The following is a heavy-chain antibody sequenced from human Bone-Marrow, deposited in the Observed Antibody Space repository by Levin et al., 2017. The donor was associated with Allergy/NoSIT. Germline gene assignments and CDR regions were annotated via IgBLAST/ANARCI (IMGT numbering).Heavy chain of an antibody. CDR3: GTDVGIAVADRNY. CDR2: IEKDGNEM. J-gene: IGHJ4*02. D-gene: IGHD6-19*01. CDR1: GFTFNLYW. V-gene: IGHV3-7*01. Sequence: PGGSLRLSCAASGFTFNLYWLNWIRQAPGKGLEWVANIEKDGNEMHYVASVEGRFTISRDNATTVLYLEMSSLGVEDTALYYCGTDVGIAVADRNYWGQGVLVTVSS.